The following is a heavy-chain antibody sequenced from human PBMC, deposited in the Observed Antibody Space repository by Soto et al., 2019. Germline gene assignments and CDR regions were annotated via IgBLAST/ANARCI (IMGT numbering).Heavy chain of an antibody. D-gene: IGHD2-21*02. CDR3: AKDYSPYCGGDCYPFDY. V-gene: IGHV3-23*01. Sequence: GGSLRLSCAASGFTFSSYAMSWVRQSPGKGLEWVSAISGSGGSTYYADSVKGRFTISRDNSKNTLYLQMNSLRAEDTAVYYCAKDYSPYCGGDCYPFDYWGQGTLVTVSS. CDR2: ISGSGGST. J-gene: IGHJ4*02. CDR1: GFTFSSYA.